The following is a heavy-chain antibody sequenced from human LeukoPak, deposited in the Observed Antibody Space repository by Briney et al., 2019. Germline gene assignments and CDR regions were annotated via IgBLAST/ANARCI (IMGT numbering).Heavy chain of an antibody. CDR3: ARRRRGNTVPYYYYMDV. D-gene: IGHD1-7*01. J-gene: IGHJ6*03. Sequence: GGSLRLSCAASGFTFDDHAMHWVRQAPGKGLEWVSGISWNSGRIGYADSVKGRFTISRDNAKNSLYLQLSSLRVEDTALYYCARRRRGNTVPYYYYMDVWGKGTTVTVSS. V-gene: IGHV3-9*01. CDR1: GFTFDDHA. CDR2: ISWNSGRI.